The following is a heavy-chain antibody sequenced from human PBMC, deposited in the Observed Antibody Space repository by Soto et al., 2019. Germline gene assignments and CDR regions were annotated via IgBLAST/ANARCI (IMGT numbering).Heavy chain of an antibody. V-gene: IGHV1-46*03. CDR1: GYTFTSDY. D-gene: IGHD6-13*01. CDR2: INPSGGST. CDR3: ARDLRIIAAAANNWFDP. J-gene: IGHJ5*02. Sequence: ASVKVSCTASGYTFTSDYMHWVRQAPGQGLEWMGIINPSGGSTSYAQKFQGRVTMTRDTSTSTVYMELSSLRSEDTAVYYCARDLRIIAAAANNWFDPWGQGTLVTVSS.